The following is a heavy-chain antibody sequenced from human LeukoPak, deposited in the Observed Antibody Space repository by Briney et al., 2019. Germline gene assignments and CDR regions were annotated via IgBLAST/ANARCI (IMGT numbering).Heavy chain of an antibody. CDR1: GGSISSGSYY. J-gene: IGHJ3*02. CDR3: ARVVVVVPAAMGEDAFDI. Sequence: SQTLSLTCTVSGGSISSGSYYWSWIRQPAGKGLEWIGRIYTSGSTNYNPSLRSRVTISVDTSKNQFSLKLRSVTAADTAVYYCARVVVVVPAAMGEDAFDIWGQGTMVTVSS. V-gene: IGHV4-61*02. CDR2: IYTSGST. D-gene: IGHD2-2*01.